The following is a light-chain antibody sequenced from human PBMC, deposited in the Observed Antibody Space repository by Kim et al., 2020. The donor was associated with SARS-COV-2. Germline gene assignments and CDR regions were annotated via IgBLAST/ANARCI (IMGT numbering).Light chain of an antibody. CDR3: QQRNNWPPKVT. CDR1: QSISSS. J-gene: IGKJ4*01. Sequence: PGAGATLSCRASQSISSSLAWYQQRPGQPPRLLIFEASSRASGIPARFSGSGSGTDFTLTISGLEPEDFAVYYCQQRNNWPPKVTFGGGTKVDIK. CDR2: EAS. V-gene: IGKV3-11*01.